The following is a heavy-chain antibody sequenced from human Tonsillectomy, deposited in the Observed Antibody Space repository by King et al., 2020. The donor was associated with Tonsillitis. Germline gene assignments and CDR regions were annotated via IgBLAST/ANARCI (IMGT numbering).Heavy chain of an antibody. D-gene: IGHD6-19*01. CDR2: ISYDGSNR. CDR1: GFTFSSYG. J-gene: IGHJ4*02. V-gene: IGHV3-30*18. CDR3: AKDLYSSGWYLGVCDY. Sequence: VQLVESGGGVVQPGRSLRLSCAASGFTFSSYGMHWVRQAPGKGLEWVAVISYDGSNRYYADSVKGRFTISRDNSKNTLYLQMNSLRAEDTAVYYCAKDLYSSGWYLGVCDYWGQGTLVTVSS.